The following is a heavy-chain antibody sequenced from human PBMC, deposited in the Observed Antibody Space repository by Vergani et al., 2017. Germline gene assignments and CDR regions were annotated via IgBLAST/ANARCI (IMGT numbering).Heavy chain of an antibody. CDR3: ARAGGYYDSSGYYFFDY. D-gene: IGHD3-22*01. J-gene: IGHJ4*02. Sequence: QVQLQESGPGLVKPLETLSLTCTVSGGSVSSGSYYWSWIRQPPGKGLEWIGYIYYSGSTNYNPSLKSRVTISVDTSKNQFSLKLSSVTAADTAVYYCARAGGYYDSSGYYFFDYWGQGTLVTVSS. CDR1: GGSVSSGSYY. V-gene: IGHV4-61*01. CDR2: IYYSGST.